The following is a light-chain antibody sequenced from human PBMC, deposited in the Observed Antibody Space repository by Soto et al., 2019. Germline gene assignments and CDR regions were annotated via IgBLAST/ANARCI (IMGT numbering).Light chain of an antibody. CDR1: QNVGSSY. J-gene: IGKJ1*01. V-gene: IGKV3-20*01. CDR2: AAS. Sequence: EIVLTQSPGTLSLSPGERATLSCRASQNVGSSYLAWHQQKTGHSPRLLIYAASTRAAGIPDRFTGGGSGTDFTLTISRLEPEDFAVYYCQQYSSSPETFGQGTKVDIK. CDR3: QQYSSSPET.